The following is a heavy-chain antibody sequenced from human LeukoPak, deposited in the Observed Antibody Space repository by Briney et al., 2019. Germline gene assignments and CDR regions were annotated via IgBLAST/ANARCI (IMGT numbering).Heavy chain of an antibody. V-gene: IGHV1-18*01. J-gene: IGHJ4*02. D-gene: IGHD5-18*01. CDR3: AREFRKSGYSYGTGY. CDR1: GYTFTSYG. Sequence: ASVKVSCKASGYTFTSYGISWVRQAPGQGLEWMGWISAYNGNTNYAQKLQGRVTMTTDTSTSTAYMELRSLRSDDTAVYYCAREFRKSGYSYGTGYWGQGTLVTVSS. CDR2: ISAYNGNT.